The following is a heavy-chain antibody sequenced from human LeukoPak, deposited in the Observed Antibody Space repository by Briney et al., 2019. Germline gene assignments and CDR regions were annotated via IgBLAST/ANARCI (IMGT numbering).Heavy chain of an antibody. D-gene: IGHD3-3*01. V-gene: IGHV3-53*01. Sequence: GGSLRLSCAASGFTVSSNYMSWVRQAPGKGLEWVSVIYSGGSTYYADSVKGRFTISRDNSKNTLYLQMNSLRAEDTAVYYCAKDRAHLEWLSDVWGQGTLVTVPS. CDR1: GFTVSSNY. CDR2: IYSGGST. CDR3: AKDRAHLEWLSDV. J-gene: IGHJ4*02.